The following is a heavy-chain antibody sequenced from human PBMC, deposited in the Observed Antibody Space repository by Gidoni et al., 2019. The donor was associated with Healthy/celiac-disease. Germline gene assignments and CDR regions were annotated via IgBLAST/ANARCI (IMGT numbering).Heavy chain of an antibody. J-gene: IGHJ4*02. CDR3: AREMQDGYFDY. CDR2: IYSGGST. V-gene: IGHV3-66*01. CDR1: GFTGSSNY. Sequence: EVQLVESGGGLVQPGGSLRISWAAAGFTGSSNYISWVRQAPGKGLAWVSVIYSGGSTYYADSVKGRFTISRDNSKNTLYLQMNSLRAEDTAVYYCAREMQDGYFDYWGQGTLVTVSS.